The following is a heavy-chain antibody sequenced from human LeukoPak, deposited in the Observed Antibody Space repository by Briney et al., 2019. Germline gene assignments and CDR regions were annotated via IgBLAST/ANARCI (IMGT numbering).Heavy chain of an antibody. V-gene: IGHV1-46*01. Sequence: GASVQVSCKASGYTLTYYYLHWVREAPGQGLEWVGILNPRGGSQTFAQKFQGRVTVTTDTSTSTVYLELSSLRSDDTAVYYCARAGYYDVSGDRLYNLENWGQGTPVTVSS. CDR1: GYTLTYYY. CDR2: LNPRGGSQ. D-gene: IGHD3-16*01. CDR3: ARAGYYDVSGDRLYNLEN. J-gene: IGHJ4*02.